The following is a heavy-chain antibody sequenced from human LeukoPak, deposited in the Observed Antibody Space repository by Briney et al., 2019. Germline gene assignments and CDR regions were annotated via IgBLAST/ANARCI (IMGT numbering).Heavy chain of an antibody. V-gene: IGHV3-30*02. CDR2: IRYDGSNK. D-gene: IGHD6-19*01. CDR3: ARANGWYLRNYFDY. Sequence: GGSLRLSCAASGFTFSSYGMHWVRQAPGKGLEWVAFIRYDGSNKYYADSVKGRFTISRDNSKNTLYLQMNSLRAEDTAVYYCARANGWYLRNYFDYWGQGILVTVSS. J-gene: IGHJ4*02. CDR1: GFTFSSYG.